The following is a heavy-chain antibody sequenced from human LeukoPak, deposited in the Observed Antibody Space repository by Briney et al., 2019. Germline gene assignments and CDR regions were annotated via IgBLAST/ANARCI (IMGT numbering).Heavy chain of an antibody. V-gene: IGHV4-4*07. CDR2: IYTSGST. CDR3: ARIIAAAGNWFDP. CDR1: GCSISRYY. J-gene: IGHJ5*02. Sequence: SETLSLTCTVSGCSISRYYWSWIRQPAGKGLEWIGRIYTSGSTNYNPSLKSRVTMSVATSKHQFCLKLSSVTAADTAMYYCARIIAAAGNWFDPWGQGTLVTVSS. D-gene: IGHD6-13*01.